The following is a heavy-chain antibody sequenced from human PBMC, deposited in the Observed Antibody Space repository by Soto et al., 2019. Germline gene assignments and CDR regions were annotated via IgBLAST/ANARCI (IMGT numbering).Heavy chain of an antibody. V-gene: IGHV3-9*01. CDR2: ISWNSGSI. Sequence: PGGSLRLSCAASGFTFDDYGMHWVRQAPGKGLEWVSGISWNSGSIGYADSVKGRFTISRDNAKNSLYLQMNSLRAEDTALYYCAKDRGWRAAAGTGRAQYYYYGMDVWGQGTTVTVSS. J-gene: IGHJ6*02. CDR3: AKDRGWRAAAGTGRAQYYYYGMDV. D-gene: IGHD6-13*01. CDR1: GFTFDDYG.